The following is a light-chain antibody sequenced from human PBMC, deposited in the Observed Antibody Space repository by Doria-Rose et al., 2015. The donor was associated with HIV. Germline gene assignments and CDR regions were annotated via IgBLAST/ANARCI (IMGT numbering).Light chain of an antibody. Sequence: DIRVTQSPESLGMSLGERATLNCKSNQSLLYTSKNYLAWYQQKPGQPPKLLIYWASTRQSGVPARFSGSRSGTDFTLTISSLEAEDVAVYYCQQYYGTPSFGPGTTVDIK. CDR2: WAS. V-gene: IGKV4-1*01. CDR1: QSLLYTSKNY. J-gene: IGKJ3*01. CDR3: QQYYGTPS.